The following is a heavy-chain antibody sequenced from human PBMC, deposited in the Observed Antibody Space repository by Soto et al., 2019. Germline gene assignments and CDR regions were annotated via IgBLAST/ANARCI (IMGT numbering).Heavy chain of an antibody. J-gene: IGHJ4*02. CDR3: TREGTSSGWFSFFY. Sequence: TLSLTCTVSGGSVSRVDYFLTWVRQPPGKGLEGIGYIHDSGSTNYNPSLKSRVTISVDSSKKQISLKLSPCTPAGTAPYYCTREGTSSGWFSFFYGGQGPRVTVSS. V-gene: IGHV4-61*08. CDR1: GGSVSRVDYF. D-gene: IGHD6-19*01. CDR2: IHDSGST.